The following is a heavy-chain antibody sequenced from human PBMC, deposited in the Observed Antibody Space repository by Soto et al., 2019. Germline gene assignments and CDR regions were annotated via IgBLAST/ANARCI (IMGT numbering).Heavy chain of an antibody. CDR3: ATAVASFDY. V-gene: IGHV4-59*11. CDR1: GNTGTFSSHY. D-gene: IGHD5-12*01. J-gene: IGHJ4*02. CDR2: IYYRGNT. Sequence: PSETLSLTCTVSGNTGTFSSHYWSWIRQPPGKGLEWIGYIYYRGNTDYNPSLKSRVTISLDTSRNQFSLKLNSVTAADTAVYFCATAVASFDYWGQGTLVTVSS.